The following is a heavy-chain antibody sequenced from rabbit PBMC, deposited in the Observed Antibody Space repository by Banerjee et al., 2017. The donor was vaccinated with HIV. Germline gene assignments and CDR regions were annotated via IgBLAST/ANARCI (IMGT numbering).Heavy chain of an antibody. V-gene: IGHV1S45*01. D-gene: IGHD1-1*01. J-gene: IGHJ4*01. CDR2: IVAGSSGTT. CDR1: GFTLSSSDY. Sequence: QEQLVESGGGLVQPEGSLTLTCKASGFTLSSSDYMCWVRQAPGKGLEWIGCIVAGSSGTTYYASWAKGRFTISKTSSTTVTLQMTSLTAADTATYFCARAGGFENSFNLWGPGTLVTVS. CDR3: ARAGGFENSFNL.